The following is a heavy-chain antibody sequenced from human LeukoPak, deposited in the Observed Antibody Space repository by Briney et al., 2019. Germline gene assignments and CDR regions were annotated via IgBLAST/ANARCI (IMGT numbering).Heavy chain of an antibody. CDR1: GYTFTSYA. V-gene: IGHV7-4-1*02. CDR2: INTNTGNP. Sequence: ASVKVSCKASGYTFTSYAINWVRQAPGQGLEWMGWINTNTGNPTYAQGFTGRFIFSLDTSVSTAYLQISSLKAEDTAVYYCARDGGVPAATEFYYYYYMDVWGKGTTVTVSS. CDR3: ARDGGVPAATEFYYYYYMDV. D-gene: IGHD2-2*01. J-gene: IGHJ6*03.